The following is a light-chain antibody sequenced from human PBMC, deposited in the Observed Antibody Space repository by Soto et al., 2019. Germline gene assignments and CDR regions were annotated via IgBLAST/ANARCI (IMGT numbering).Light chain of an antibody. J-gene: IGKJ4*01. CDR2: KAS. V-gene: IGKV1-5*03. CDR3: QQYNTYVT. Sequence: DIQMTQSPSTLSGSVGDRVTITCRASHSISTWLAWYQQKPGKAPNLLIYKASTLESGVPSRFSGSGSETEFTLTISSLQPDDSATYYGQQYNTYVTFGGGTKVDIK. CDR1: HSISTW.